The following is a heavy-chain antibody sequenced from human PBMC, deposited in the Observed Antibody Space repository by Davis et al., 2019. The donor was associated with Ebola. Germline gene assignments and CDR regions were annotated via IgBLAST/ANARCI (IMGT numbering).Heavy chain of an antibody. CDR3: ARQGYCNSSSCNNWFDP. D-gene: IGHD2-2*01. Sequence: GESLKISCQGSGYSFSNYWIGWVRQMPGKGLEWMGIIYPGDSDTRYSPSFQGQVTISADKSISTAYLQWSSLKASDTAMYYCARQGYCNSSSCNNWFDPWGQGTLVTVSS. J-gene: IGHJ5*02. V-gene: IGHV5-51*01. CDR1: GYSFSNYW. CDR2: IYPGDSDT.